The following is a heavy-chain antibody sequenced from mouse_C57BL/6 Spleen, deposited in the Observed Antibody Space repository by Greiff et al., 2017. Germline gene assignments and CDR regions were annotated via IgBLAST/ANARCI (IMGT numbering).Heavy chain of an antibody. Sequence: EVKLVESGGGLVKPGGSLKLSCAASGFTFSSYAMSWVRQTPEKRLEWVATISDGGSYTYYPDNVKGRFTISRDNAKNNLYLQMSHLKSEDTAMYYCARGYYYGSSLDYWGQGTTLTVSS. V-gene: IGHV5-4*03. CDR1: GFTFSSYA. J-gene: IGHJ2*01. CDR3: ARGYYYGSSLDY. CDR2: ISDGGSYT. D-gene: IGHD1-1*01.